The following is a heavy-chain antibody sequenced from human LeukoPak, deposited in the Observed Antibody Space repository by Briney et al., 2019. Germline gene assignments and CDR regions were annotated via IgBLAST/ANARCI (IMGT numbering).Heavy chain of an antibody. CDR2: IDTSSSVV. Sequence: GGSLRLSCAASAFTFSDFSMSWVRQAPGKGLEWISYIDTSSSVVYYANSVMGRFTVTRDNTKNSLYLQMNGLRDEDTAVYYCAKEDDSWGPNNLDLWGQGTMVTVSS. J-gene: IGHJ3*01. CDR1: AFTFSDFS. V-gene: IGHV3-48*02. CDR3: AKEDDSWGPNNLDL. D-gene: IGHD7-27*01.